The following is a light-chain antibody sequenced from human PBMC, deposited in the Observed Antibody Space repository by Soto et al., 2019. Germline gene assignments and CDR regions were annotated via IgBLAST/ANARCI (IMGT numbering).Light chain of an antibody. Sequence: QSVLSQPAAVSGSPGKYITISFTGTRSDVGDYKSVSWYQQHQRKAPKLILYDVNNRPSGVSNRFSRCNSCDTASLSISGLQAEDESDYDGCSYKSSSTVLGTGTKVTVL. CDR2: DVN. J-gene: IGLJ1*01. CDR1: RSDVGDYKS. CDR3: CSYKSSSTV. V-gene: IGLV2-14*01.